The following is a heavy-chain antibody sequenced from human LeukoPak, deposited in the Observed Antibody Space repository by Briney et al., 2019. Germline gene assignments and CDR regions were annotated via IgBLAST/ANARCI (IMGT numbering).Heavy chain of an antibody. CDR2: ISSTSSYI. V-gene: IGHV3-21*01. D-gene: IGHD2-2*01. CDR3: ARDREKYCSSSSCYSHWFDP. Sequence: PGGSLRLSCVASGFTFSTYSMNWVRQAPGKGLEWVSSISSTSSYIHYADSVKGRFTISRDNAKNSLYLQMNGLRAEDTAVYYCARDREKYCSSSSCYSHWFDPWGQGTLVTVSS. J-gene: IGHJ5*02. CDR1: GFTFSTYS.